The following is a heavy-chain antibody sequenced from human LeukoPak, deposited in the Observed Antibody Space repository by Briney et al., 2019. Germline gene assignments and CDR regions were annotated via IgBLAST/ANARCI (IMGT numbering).Heavy chain of an antibody. Sequence: KPGGSLRLSCAASGFTFSSYAMNWVRQAPGKGLEWVSSISSSSSYIYYADSVKGRFTISRDNAKNSLYLQMNSLRAEDTAVYYCARDPSVAVAGTVDYWGQGTLVTVSS. D-gene: IGHD6-19*01. V-gene: IGHV3-21*01. CDR3: ARDPSVAVAGTVDY. CDR2: ISSSSSYI. CDR1: GFTFSSYA. J-gene: IGHJ4*02.